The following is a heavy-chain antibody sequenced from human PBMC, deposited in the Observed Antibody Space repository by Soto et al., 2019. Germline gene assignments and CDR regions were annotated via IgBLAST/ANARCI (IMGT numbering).Heavy chain of an antibody. CDR2: ISYDGSNK. Sequence: GGSLRLSCAASGFTFSSYAMHWVRQAPGKGLEWVAVISYDGSNKYYADSVKGRFTISRDNSKNTLYLQMNSLRAEDTAVYYCAREVGAAAGTAPHDYWGQGTLVTVSS. CDR1: GFTFSSYA. J-gene: IGHJ4*02. D-gene: IGHD6-13*01. CDR3: AREVGAAAGTAPHDY. V-gene: IGHV3-30-3*01.